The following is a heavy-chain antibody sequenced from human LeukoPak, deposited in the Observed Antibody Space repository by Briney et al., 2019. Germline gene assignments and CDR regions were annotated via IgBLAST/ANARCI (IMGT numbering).Heavy chain of an antibody. J-gene: IGHJ4*02. CDR1: GGSISSSSYY. CDR3: ARGADYGEWDY. Sequence: PSETLSLTCTVSGGSISSSSYYWGWIRQPPGKGLEWIGSIYYSGSTYYNPSFKSRVTISVDTSKNQFSLKLSSVTAADTAVYYCARGADYGEWDYWGQGTLVTVSS. CDR2: IYYSGST. D-gene: IGHD4-17*01. V-gene: IGHV4-39*07.